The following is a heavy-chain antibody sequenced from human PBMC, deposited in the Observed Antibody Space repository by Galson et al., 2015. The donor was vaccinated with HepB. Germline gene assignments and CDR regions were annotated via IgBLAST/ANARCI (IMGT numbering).Heavy chain of an antibody. J-gene: IGHJ4*02. D-gene: IGHD3-10*01. CDR2: ISDRSSII. CDR3: ARENTMVQGVNFDY. Sequence: SLRLSCAASGFTFSTYSMNWVRQAPGKGLEWVSYISDRSSIIFYADSVKGRFTISRDNAKNSLYLQMDSLRAEDTAVYYCARENTMVQGVNFDYWGQGTLVTVSS. CDR1: GFTFSTYS. V-gene: IGHV3-48*01.